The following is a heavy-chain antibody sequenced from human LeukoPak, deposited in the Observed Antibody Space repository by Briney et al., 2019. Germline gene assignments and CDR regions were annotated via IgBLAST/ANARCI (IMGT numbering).Heavy chain of an antibody. CDR3: ARELTGYSTGWYVLYYFDY. V-gene: IGHV3-48*04. J-gene: IGHJ4*02. CDR1: EFTFSTYS. Sequence: GGSLRLSCAASEFTFSTYSMNWVRQAPGKGLEWISFISSSSSTIYYADSVKGRFTVSRDNAKNSLYLQMNSLGAEDTAVYYCARELTGYSTGWYVLYYFDYWRQGTLVTVFS. CDR2: ISSSSSTI. D-gene: IGHD6-19*01.